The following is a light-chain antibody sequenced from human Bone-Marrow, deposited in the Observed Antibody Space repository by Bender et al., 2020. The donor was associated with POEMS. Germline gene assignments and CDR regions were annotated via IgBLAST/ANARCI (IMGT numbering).Light chain of an antibody. Sequence: QSALTQPPSASGSPGQSVTISCTGTSSDIGSHNFVSWHQQHPGEAPKLKIYEVSKRPSGVPDRFSGSKSGNTASLTVSGLQPEDEADYYCSSYAGSSTWVFGGGTKLTVL. J-gene: IGLJ3*02. V-gene: IGLV2-8*01. CDR2: EVS. CDR3: SSYAGSSTWV. CDR1: SSDIGSHNF.